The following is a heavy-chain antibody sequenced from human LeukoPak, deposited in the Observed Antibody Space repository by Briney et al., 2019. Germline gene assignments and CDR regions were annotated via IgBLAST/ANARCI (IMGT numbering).Heavy chain of an antibody. V-gene: IGHV3-33*06. CDR2: VWSDGSNK. D-gene: IGHD2-15*01. J-gene: IGHJ5*02. Sequence: GGSLRLSCAASGFTFSRYGMHWVRQAPGKGLEWVAVVWSDGSNKYYADSVKGRFTISRDNSKNTLYLQMNTLRAEDTAVYYGAKEGEKLLRRWWFAPGGQGPRVTVPS. CDR3: AKEGEKLLRRWWFAP. CDR1: GFTFSRYG.